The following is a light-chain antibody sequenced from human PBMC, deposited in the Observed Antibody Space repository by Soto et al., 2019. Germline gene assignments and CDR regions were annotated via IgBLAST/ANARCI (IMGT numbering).Light chain of an antibody. J-gene: IGLJ2*01. CDR1: SSDVGGYNY. CDR3: SSYTSSSTVL. Sequence: QSALTQPASVSGSPGQSITISCTGTSSDVGGYNYVSWYQQHPGKAPKLMIYEVSNRPSGVSNRVSGSKSGNTASLTISGLQPEDEADYYCSSYTSSSTVLFGGGTKLTVL. V-gene: IGLV2-14*01. CDR2: EVS.